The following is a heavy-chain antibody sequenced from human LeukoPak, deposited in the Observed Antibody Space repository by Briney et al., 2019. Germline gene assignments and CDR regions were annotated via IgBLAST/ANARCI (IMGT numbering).Heavy chain of an antibody. CDR2: IYYSGST. CDR1: GGSISSYY. D-gene: IGHD2-21*01. CDR3: ARDGWRYDNWFDP. V-gene: IGHV4-59*01. Sequence: SETLSLTCTVSGGSISSYYWSWIRQPPGKGLEWIGYIYYSGSTNYNPSLKSRVTISVDTSKNQFSLKLSSVTAADTAVYYCARDGWRYDNWFDPWGQGTLVTVSS. J-gene: IGHJ5*02.